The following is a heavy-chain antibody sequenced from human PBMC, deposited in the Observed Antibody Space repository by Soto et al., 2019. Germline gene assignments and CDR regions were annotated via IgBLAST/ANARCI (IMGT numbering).Heavy chain of an antibody. J-gene: IGHJ5*02. Sequence: ASVKVSCKASGGTFSSYAISWVRQAPGQGLEWMGGIIPIFGTANYAQKFQGRVTITADESTSTAYMELSSLRSEDTAVYYCARSTGIENWFDPWGQGTLVTVSS. D-gene: IGHD2-8*02. V-gene: IGHV1-69*13. CDR1: GGTFSSYA. CDR2: IIPIFGTA. CDR3: ARSTGIENWFDP.